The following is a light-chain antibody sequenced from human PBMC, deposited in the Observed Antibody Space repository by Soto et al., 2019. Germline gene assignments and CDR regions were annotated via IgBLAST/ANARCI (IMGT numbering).Light chain of an antibody. CDR3: QQYHSLPYT. J-gene: IGKJ2*01. CDR2: KAS. V-gene: IGKV1-5*03. Sequence: DIQMTQSPSTLSASVGDRVTITCRASQSISSWLAWYQQKPGKAPNLLIYKASSLESGVPSRFRGSGSGTEFTLTISSLQPDDFATYYCQQYHSLPYTFGQGTKLEIK. CDR1: QSISSW.